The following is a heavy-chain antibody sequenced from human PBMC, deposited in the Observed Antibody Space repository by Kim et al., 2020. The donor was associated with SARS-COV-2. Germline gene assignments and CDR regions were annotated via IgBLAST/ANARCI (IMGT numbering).Heavy chain of an antibody. V-gene: IGHV3-33*01. CDR2: IWYDGSNK. Sequence: GGSLRLSCAASGFTFSSYGMHWVRQAPGKGLEWVAVIWYDGSNKYYADSVKGRFTISRDNSKNTLYLQMNSLRAEDTAVYYCARSTTVTHYYYGMDVWGQGTTVTVSS. J-gene: IGHJ6*02. CDR1: GFTFSSYG. CDR3: ARSTTVTHYYYGMDV. D-gene: IGHD4-17*01.